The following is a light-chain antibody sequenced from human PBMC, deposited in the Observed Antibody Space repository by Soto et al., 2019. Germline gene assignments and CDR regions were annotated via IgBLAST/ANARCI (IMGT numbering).Light chain of an antibody. J-gene: IGKJ2*01. CDR1: QSLLHTYGHNH. CDR3: LPLLPIPYT. Sequence: EIVMTQSPLSLPVTPGEPASISCRSSQSLLHTYGHNHFDWYLHKPGHSPQLLISLGSNRASGVPDRFSGSGSGTDFTLKISRVEAEDVGVYPCLPLLPIPYTFGQGTKLEIK. CDR2: LGS. V-gene: IGKV2-28*01.